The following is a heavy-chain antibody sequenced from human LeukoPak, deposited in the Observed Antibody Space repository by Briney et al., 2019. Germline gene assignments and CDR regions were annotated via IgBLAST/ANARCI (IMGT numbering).Heavy chain of an antibody. CDR3: ARDRVEFSGSYSGGDY. D-gene: IGHD1-26*01. J-gene: IGHJ4*02. CDR2: IWYDGSNK. Sequence: QPGRSLRLSCAASGFTFSSYGMHWVRQAPGKGLEWVAVIWYDGSNKYYADSVKGRFTISRDNSKNTLYLQMNSLRAEDTAVYYCARDRVEFSGSYSGGDYWGQGTLVTVSS. CDR1: GFTFSSYG. V-gene: IGHV3-33*01.